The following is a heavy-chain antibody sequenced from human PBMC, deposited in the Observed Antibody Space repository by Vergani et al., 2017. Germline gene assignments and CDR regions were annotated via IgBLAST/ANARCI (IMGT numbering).Heavy chain of an antibody. D-gene: IGHD6-6*01. Sequence: QVQLQESGPGLVKPSQTLSLTCTVSGGSISSGYCWSWIRQPPGKGLEWVGEINHSGSTNYNPSLKSRVTISVDTSKNQFSLKLSSVTAADTAVYYCARVGGRAARRGYFDFWGQGTLVTVSS. CDR1: GGSISSGYC. CDR3: ARVGGRAARRGYFDF. CDR2: INHSGST. V-gene: IGHV4-4*02. J-gene: IGHJ4*02.